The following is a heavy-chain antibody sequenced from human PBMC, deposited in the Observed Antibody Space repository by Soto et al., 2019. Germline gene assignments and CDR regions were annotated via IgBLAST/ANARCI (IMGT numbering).Heavy chain of an antibody. D-gene: IGHD3-22*01. CDR2: IKQDGSEK. Sequence: GGSLRLSCAASGFTFSSYWMSWVRQAPGKGLEWVANIKQDGSEKYYVDSVKGRFTISRDNAKNSLYLQMNSLRAEDTAVYYCAREQVPYYYDSSGYYYGYWGQGTLVTVSS. CDR3: AREQVPYYYDSSGYYYGY. J-gene: IGHJ4*02. CDR1: GFTFSSYW. V-gene: IGHV3-7*03.